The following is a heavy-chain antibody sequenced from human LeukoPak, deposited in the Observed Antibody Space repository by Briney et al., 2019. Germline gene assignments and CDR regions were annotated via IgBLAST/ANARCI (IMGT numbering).Heavy chain of an antibody. J-gene: IGHJ4*02. V-gene: IGHV4-34*01. CDR3: ARGVGEWNFDY. Sequence: SETLSLTCAVYGGSFSGYYWSWIRQPPGKGLEWIGEVHHTGATNYSPSLKRRVTISGDASKNQFSLKLSSVTAADTAVYYCARGVGEWNFDYWGQGTLVTVSS. CDR1: GGSFSGYY. CDR2: VHHTGAT. D-gene: IGHD2-2*01.